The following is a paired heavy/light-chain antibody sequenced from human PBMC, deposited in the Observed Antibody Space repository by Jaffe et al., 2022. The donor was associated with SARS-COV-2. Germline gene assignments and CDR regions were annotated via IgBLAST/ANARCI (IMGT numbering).Light chain of an antibody. V-gene: IGKV3-20*01. CDR1: QRVSSSY. CDR2: GTS. CDR3: QQFGTSPLT. J-gene: IGKJ4*01. Sequence: EIVLTQSPGTLSLSPGERATLSCRASQRVSSSYLAWYQQKPGQAPSLLIYGTSSRATGIPDRFSGSGSGTDFTLTISRLEPADFAVYYCQQFGTSPLTFGGGTKVGIK.
Heavy chain of an antibody. J-gene: IGHJ6*02. V-gene: IGHV1-3*04. CDR1: GYMYTRYG. CDR2: IDTGNGNI. D-gene: IGHD4-4*01. Sequence: QVQLVQSGAEVKKPGASVKVSCKASGYMYTRYGIHWVRQAPGQRLEWMGWIDTGNGNIKFAQKFQGRVTITSDTSASTGYMELTSLTSEDTAVYYCARLPMTTLSAHYYSLDVWGQGTTVTVSS. CDR3: ARLPMTTLSAHYYSLDV.